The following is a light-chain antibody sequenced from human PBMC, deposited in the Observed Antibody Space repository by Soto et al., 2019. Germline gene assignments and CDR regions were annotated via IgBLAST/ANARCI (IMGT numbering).Light chain of an antibody. CDR3: QQYFEWPPMT. Sequence: EVVVTQSPATLSVSPGERATLSLRASQSITSTYLAWYQQKPGQAPRLLISGASTRAAGISDRFRGSGSGTEFTLTISSLRSEDSAIYYCQQYFEWPPMTFGQGTKVDIK. CDR1: QSITSTY. J-gene: IGKJ1*01. V-gene: IGKV3-15*01. CDR2: GAS.